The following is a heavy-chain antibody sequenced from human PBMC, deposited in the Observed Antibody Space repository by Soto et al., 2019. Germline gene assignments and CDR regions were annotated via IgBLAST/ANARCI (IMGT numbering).Heavy chain of an antibody. CDR1: GYTFTNNW. CDR2: IDPSDSYV. J-gene: IGHJ5*02. D-gene: IGHD5-18*01. CDR3: ERHGGGYSYGSWFAP. Sequence: PGESLKISCQGSGYTFTNNWISWVRQMPGKGLEWMGRIDPSDSYVDYSPAFQGHVTISVDKSINTAYLQWSSLKASDTAMYYCERHGGGYSYGSWFAPWGQGTLVTVSS. V-gene: IGHV5-10-1*01.